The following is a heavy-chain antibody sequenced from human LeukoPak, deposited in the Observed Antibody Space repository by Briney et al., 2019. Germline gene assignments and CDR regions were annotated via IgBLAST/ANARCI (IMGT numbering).Heavy chain of an antibody. CDR3: ARGPGSSVYASAIDH. D-gene: IGHD2-8*01. CDR2: IWHDGNNK. CDR1: GFTFSSYG. J-gene: IGHJ4*02. V-gene: IGHV3-33*07. Sequence: PGRSLRLSCAASGFTFSSYGMYWVRQAPGKGLEWAAVIWHDGNNKYYADSVKGRFTISRDNSKNTLYLQMNSLRAEDTAVYYCARGPGSSVYASAIDHWGQGTLVTVSS.